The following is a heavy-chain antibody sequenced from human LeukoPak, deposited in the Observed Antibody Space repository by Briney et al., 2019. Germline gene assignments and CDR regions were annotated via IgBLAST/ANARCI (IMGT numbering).Heavy chain of an antibody. D-gene: IGHD6-19*01. CDR2: INHSGST. CDR1: GGSFSGYY. Sequence: SETLSLTCAVYGGSFSGYYWSWIRQPPGKGLEWIGEINHSGSTNYNPSLKSRVTISVDTSKNQFSLKLSSVTAADTAVYYCARATGIAVAGYFDYWGQGTLSPSPQ. CDR3: ARATGIAVAGYFDY. V-gene: IGHV4-34*01. J-gene: IGHJ4*02.